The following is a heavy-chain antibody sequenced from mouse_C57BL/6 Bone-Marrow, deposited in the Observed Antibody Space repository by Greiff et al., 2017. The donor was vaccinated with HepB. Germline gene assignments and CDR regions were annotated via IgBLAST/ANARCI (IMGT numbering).Heavy chain of an antibody. Sequence: VKLMESGAELVKPGASVKLSCKASGYTFTSYWMHWVKQRPGQGLEWIGLIHPNSGSTNYNEKFKSKATLTVDKSSSTAYMQLSSLTSEDSAVYYCARGGVGFAYWGQGTLVTVSA. J-gene: IGHJ3*01. CDR3: ARGGVGFAY. V-gene: IGHV1-64*01. D-gene: IGHD1-1*01. CDR1: GYTFTSYW. CDR2: IHPNSGST.